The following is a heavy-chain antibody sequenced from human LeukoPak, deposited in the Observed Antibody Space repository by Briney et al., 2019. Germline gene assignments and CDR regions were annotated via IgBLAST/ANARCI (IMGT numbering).Heavy chain of an antibody. V-gene: IGHV5-51*01. CDR1: GYNFNIYW. J-gene: IGHJ4*02. D-gene: IGHD3-22*01. CDR3: ARHASHYDSSGYPFDY. Sequence: SGESLKISCKASGYNFNIYWIGWVRQMPGKGLEWMGIIYPGDSDTRYSPSFQGQITISADRSISTAYLQWSSLKASDTAMYYCARHASHYDSSGYPFDYWGQGTLVTVSS. CDR2: IYPGDSDT.